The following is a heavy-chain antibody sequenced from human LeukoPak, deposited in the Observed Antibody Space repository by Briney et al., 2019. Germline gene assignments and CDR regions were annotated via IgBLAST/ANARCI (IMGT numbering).Heavy chain of an antibody. CDR2: ISGSGGSA. Sequence: GGSLRLSCAASGFTFSSYAMSWVRQAPGKGLEWVSAISGSGGSAYYADPVKGRFTISRDNSKNTLYLQMNSLRAEDTAVYYCAKEILGYSSSWYYFDYWGQGTLVTVSS. V-gene: IGHV3-23*01. J-gene: IGHJ4*02. CDR1: GFTFSSYA. CDR3: AKEILGYSSSWYYFDY. D-gene: IGHD6-13*01.